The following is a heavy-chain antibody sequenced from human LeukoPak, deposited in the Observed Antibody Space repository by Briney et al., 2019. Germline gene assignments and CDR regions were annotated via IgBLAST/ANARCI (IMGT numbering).Heavy chain of an antibody. CDR2: IPYDAVNK. J-gene: IGHJ6*02. Sequence: GGSLRLSCAASGFIFSNYGMLWVRQAPGKGLEWVAFIPYDAVNKYYADSVKGRFTISRDNAKNSLYLQMNSLRAEDTAVYYCASAGIDDYGDYVGYYYYYGMDVWGQGTTVTVSS. V-gene: IGHV3-30*02. CDR3: ASAGIDDYGDYVGYYYYYGMDV. CDR1: GFIFSNYG. D-gene: IGHD4-17*01.